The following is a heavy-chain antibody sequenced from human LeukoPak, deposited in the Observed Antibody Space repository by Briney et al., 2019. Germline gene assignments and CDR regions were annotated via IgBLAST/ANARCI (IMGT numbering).Heavy chain of an antibody. J-gene: IGHJ4*02. CDR2: INTNTGNP. D-gene: IGHD3-10*01. CDR1: GYTFTSYA. CDR3: ARDGLWFGELPYYFDY. Sequence: GASVKVSCKASGYTFTSYAMNWVRQAPGQGLEWMGWINTNTGNPTYAQGFTGRFVFSLDASVSTAYLQISSLKAEDTAVYYCARDGLWFGELPYYFDYWGQGTLVTVSS. V-gene: IGHV7-4-1*02.